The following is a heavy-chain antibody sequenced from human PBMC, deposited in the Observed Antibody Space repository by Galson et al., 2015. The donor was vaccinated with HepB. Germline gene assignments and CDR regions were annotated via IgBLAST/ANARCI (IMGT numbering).Heavy chain of an antibody. D-gene: IGHD3-22*01. Sequence: ETLSLTCAVSGGSISSSNWWSWVRQPPGKGLEWIGEIYHSGSTYYNPSLKSRVTISVDTSKNQFSLKLSSVTAADTAVYYCARDYYDSSGYSSLDAFDIWGQGTMVTVSS. CDR3: ARDYYDSSGYSSLDAFDI. CDR1: GGSISSSNW. V-gene: IGHV4-4*02. CDR2: IYHSGST. J-gene: IGHJ3*02.